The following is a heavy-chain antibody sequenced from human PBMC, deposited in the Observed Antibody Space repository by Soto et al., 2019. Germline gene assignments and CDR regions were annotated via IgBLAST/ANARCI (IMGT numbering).Heavy chain of an antibody. J-gene: IGHJ5*02. CDR1: GDSVSSNSAA. D-gene: IGHD6-13*01. V-gene: IGHV6-1*01. Sequence: SQTLSLTFAISGDSVSSNSAAWNWIRQSPSRVLEWLGRTYYRSKWYNDYAVSVKSRITINPDTSKNQFSLQLNSVTPEDTAVYYCAREEAAAGTSVDWFDPWGQGTMVTV. CDR3: AREEAAAGTSVDWFDP. CDR2: TYYRSKWYN.